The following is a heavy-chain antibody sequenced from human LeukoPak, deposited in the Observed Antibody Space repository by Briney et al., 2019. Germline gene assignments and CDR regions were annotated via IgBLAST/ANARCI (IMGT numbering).Heavy chain of an antibody. J-gene: IGHJ3*02. CDR1: GFTFSSYA. V-gene: IGHV3-23*01. CDR3: AKDRGYSYGFDAFDI. D-gene: IGHD5-18*01. CDR2: ISGSGGST. Sequence: GGSLRLSCAASGFTFSSYAMSWVRQAPGKGLEWVSAISGSGGSTYYANSVKGRFTISRDNSKNTLYLQMNSLRAEDTAVYYCAKDRGYSYGFDAFDIWGQGTMVTVSS.